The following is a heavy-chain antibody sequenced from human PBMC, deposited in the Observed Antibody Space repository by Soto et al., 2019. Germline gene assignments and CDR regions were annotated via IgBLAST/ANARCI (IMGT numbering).Heavy chain of an antibody. Sequence: EVQLLESGGGLVQPGGSLRLSCAASGFTFSNYAMSWVRQAPGKGLEWVSAISGSGGSTYYADSVKGRFTISRDNSRKTLSLEMNGLRAEDTAVYYCAKDYGSGSYCFDYWGQGTLVTVSS. CDR1: GFTFSNYA. D-gene: IGHD3-10*01. V-gene: IGHV3-23*01. CDR2: ISGSGGST. CDR3: AKDYGSGSYCFDY. J-gene: IGHJ4*02.